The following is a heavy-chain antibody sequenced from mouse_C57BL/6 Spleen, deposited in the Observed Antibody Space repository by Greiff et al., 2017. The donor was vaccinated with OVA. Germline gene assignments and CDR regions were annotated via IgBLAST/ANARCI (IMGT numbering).Heavy chain of an antibody. J-gene: IGHJ4*01. D-gene: IGHD1-1*01. Sequence: VQLQQSGPELVKPGASVKISCKASGYTFTDYYMNWVKQSHGKSLEWIGDINPNNGGTSYNQKFKGKATLTVDKSSSTAYMELRSLTSEDSAVYYCARSDLLGAYYAMDYWGQGTSVTVSS. V-gene: IGHV1-26*01. CDR2: INPNNGGT. CDR1: GYTFTDYY. CDR3: ARSDLLGAYYAMDY.